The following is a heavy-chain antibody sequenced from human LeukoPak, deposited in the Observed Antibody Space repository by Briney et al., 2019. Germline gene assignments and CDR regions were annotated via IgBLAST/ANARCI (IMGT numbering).Heavy chain of an antibody. D-gene: IGHD4-17*01. CDR3: ARVPISTTARGYFDY. Sequence: SETLSLTCTVSGGSVSSGSYYWSWIRQPPGKGLEWTGYIYFSGSTTYNPSLNSRVTISVDTSKNKFSLKLSSVTAADTAVYYCARVPISTTARGYFDYWGQGTLVTVSS. CDR1: GGSVSSGSYY. CDR2: IYFSGST. J-gene: IGHJ4*02. V-gene: IGHV4-61*01.